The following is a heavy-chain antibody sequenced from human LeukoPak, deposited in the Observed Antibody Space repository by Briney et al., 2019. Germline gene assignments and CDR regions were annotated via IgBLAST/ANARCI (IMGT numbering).Heavy chain of an antibody. V-gene: IGHV4-34*01. CDR2: INHSGST. Sequence: SETLSLTCAVYGGSFSGYYWIWIRQHPGKGLEWVGEINHSGSTNYNPSLKSRVTISVDTSKNQFSRKLSSVTAADTAVYYCAESYYYYGMDVWGQGTTVTVSS. CDR3: AESYYYYGMDV. CDR1: GGSFSGYY. J-gene: IGHJ6*02.